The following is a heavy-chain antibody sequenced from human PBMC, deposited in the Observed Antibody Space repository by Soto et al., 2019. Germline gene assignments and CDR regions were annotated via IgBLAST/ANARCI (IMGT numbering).Heavy chain of an antibody. D-gene: IGHD6-13*01. CDR1: GFSFSLYA. J-gene: IGHJ4*02. CDR2: ISGTGST. V-gene: IGHV3-23*01. Sequence: EVQLLESGGGLVQPGGSLRLSCAASGFSFSLYAMTWVRQAPGKGLEWVSTISGTGSTYYADSGKGSFTISRDNAKATVYLQMNNLRAEATAVYYCAKRDGAAAAGIDYWGQGNLVTVSS. CDR3: AKRDGAAAAGIDY.